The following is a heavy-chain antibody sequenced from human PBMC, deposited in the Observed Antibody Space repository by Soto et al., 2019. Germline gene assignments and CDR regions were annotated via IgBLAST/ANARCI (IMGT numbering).Heavy chain of an antibody. Sequence: EVQLVESGGGLVKPGGSLRLSCAASGFTFNNAWMSWVRQAPGKGLEWVGRIKSKTDGGTSDYAAPVKGRFTISRDDSESTLYLQMNRLKSEDIAVYYCPTVGANHEGAFDYWGQGALVTVSS. D-gene: IGHD3-16*01. V-gene: IGHV3-15*01. CDR1: GFTFNNAW. CDR2: IKSKTDGGTS. J-gene: IGHJ4*02. CDR3: PTVGANHEGAFDY.